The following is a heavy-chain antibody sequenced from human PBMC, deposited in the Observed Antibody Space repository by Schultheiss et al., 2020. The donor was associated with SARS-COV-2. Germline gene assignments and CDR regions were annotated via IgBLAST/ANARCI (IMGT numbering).Heavy chain of an antibody. J-gene: IGHJ4*02. Sequence: GESLKISCAASGFTFSSYAMHWVRQAPGKGLEWVSYIMSSGANIYYADSVKGRFTISRDNSKNTLYLQMNSLRAEDTAVYYCARIVAGGAVDYWGQGTLVTVSS. D-gene: IGHD5-12*01. V-gene: IGHV3-48*01. CDR2: IMSSGANI. CDR3: ARIVAGGAVDY. CDR1: GFTFSSYA.